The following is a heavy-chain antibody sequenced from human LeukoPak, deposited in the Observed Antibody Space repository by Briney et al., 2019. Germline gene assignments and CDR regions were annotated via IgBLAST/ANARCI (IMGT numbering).Heavy chain of an antibody. D-gene: IGHD3-22*01. CDR2: INWNGGST. J-gene: IGHJ4*02. CDR3: AREFYYVSSGYHSDY. CDR1: GFTFDDYG. V-gene: IGHV3-20*04. Sequence: GGSLRLSCAASGFTFDDYGTSWVRQAPGKGLEWVSGINWNGGSTVYADSVKGRFTISRDNAKNSLYLQMNSLRAEDTAVYYCAREFYYVSSGYHSDYWGQGTLVTVSS.